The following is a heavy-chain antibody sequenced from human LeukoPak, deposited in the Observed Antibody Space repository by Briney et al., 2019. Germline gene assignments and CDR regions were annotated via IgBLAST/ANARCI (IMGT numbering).Heavy chain of an antibody. Sequence: PSETLSLTCTVSGGSISSGGYYWSWIRQPPGKGLEWIGEINHSGSTNYNPSLKSRVTISVDTSKNQFSLKLSSVTAADTAVYYCAILNYGDSDRYFDYWGQGTLVTISS. V-gene: IGHV4-39*07. D-gene: IGHD4-17*01. CDR1: GGSISSGGYY. J-gene: IGHJ4*02. CDR2: INHSGST. CDR3: AILNYGDSDRYFDY.